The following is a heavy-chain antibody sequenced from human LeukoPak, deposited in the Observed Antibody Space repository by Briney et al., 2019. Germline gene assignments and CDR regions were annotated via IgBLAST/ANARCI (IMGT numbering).Heavy chain of an antibody. CDR2: ISGSSGST. V-gene: IGHV3-23*01. D-gene: IGHD2-2*01. CDR1: GFTFSTYA. J-gene: IGHJ4*02. Sequence: GGSLRLSCAASGFTFSTYAMSWVRQAPGKGPEWVSGISGSSGSTYYADSVKGRFTISRDNSKNTLYLQMNGLRAEDTAVYYCAKYIVVVPAAGAYFDYWGQGTLVTVSS. CDR3: AKYIVVVPAAGAYFDY.